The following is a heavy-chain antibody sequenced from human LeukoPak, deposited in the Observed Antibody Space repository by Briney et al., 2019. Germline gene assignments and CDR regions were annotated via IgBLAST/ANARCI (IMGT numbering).Heavy chain of an antibody. CDR3: ARGYYGDYVVDY. D-gene: IGHD4-17*01. CDR1: GGSISSSSYY. J-gene: IGHJ4*02. CDR2: IYYSGST. Sequence: SETLSLTCTVSGGSISSSSYYWGWIRQPPGKGLEWIGSIYYSGSTYYNPSLKSRVTISVDTSKNQFSLKLSSVTAADTAVYYCARGYYGDYVVDYWGQGTLVTVSS. V-gene: IGHV4-39*01.